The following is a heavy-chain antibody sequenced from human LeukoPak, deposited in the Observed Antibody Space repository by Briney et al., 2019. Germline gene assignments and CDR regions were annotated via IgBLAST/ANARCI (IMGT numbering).Heavy chain of an antibody. CDR3: ARGFRDVLNWFDP. CDR1: GGSFSGYY. D-gene: IGHD3-10*01. Sequence: SETLSLTCAVYGGSFSGYYWSWIRQPPGKGLEWIGEINHSGSTNYNPSLKSRVTISVDTSKNQFSLKLSSVTAADTAVYYCARGFRDVLNWFDPWGQGTLVTVSS. V-gene: IGHV4-34*01. CDR2: INHSGST. J-gene: IGHJ5*02.